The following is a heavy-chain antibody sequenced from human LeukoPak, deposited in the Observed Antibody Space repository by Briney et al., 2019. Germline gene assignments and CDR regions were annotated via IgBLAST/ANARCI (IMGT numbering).Heavy chain of an antibody. J-gene: IGHJ5*02. D-gene: IGHD5-18*01. CDR3: VRVGYAYGPVGNWFDP. CDR1: GGSLSSSDYY. V-gene: IGHV4-39*01. Sequence: SETLSLTCTVSGGSLSSSDYYWGWVRQPPGKGLEWVGDIDYSGGRYSSPSLESRVTISSDTSKNQFSVKLTSVTAADTAVYYCVRVGYAYGPVGNWFDPWGQGVLVTVSS. CDR2: IDYSGGR.